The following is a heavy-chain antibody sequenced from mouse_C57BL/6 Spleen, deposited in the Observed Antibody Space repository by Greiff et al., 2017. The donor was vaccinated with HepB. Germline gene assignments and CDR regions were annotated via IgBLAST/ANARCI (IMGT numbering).Heavy chain of an antibody. D-gene: IGHD1-1*01. V-gene: IGHV1-54*01. CDR1: GYAFTNYL. Sequence: QVQLQQSGAELVRPGTSVKVSCKASGYAFTNYLIEWVKQRPGQGLEWIGVINPGSGGTNYNEKFKGKATLTADKSSSTAYMQLSSLTSEDSAVYFCARRGSSYYFDYWGQGTTLTVSS. CDR3: ARRGSSYYFDY. J-gene: IGHJ2*01. CDR2: INPGSGGT.